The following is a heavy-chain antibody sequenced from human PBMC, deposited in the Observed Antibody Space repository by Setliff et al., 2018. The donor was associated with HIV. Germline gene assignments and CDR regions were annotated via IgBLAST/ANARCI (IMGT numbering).Heavy chain of an antibody. Sequence: LSLTCTVSGGSISSYYWSWIRRPAGKGLEWIGRIYTSGSTNYNPSLKSRVTMSVDTSKNQFSLKLSSVTAADTAVYYCARSGYTSGFYWVFGAFGVWGQGKMVTVSS. D-gene: IGHD3-22*01. CDR3: ARSGYTSGFYWVFGAFGV. CDR1: GGSISSYY. CDR2: IYTSGST. J-gene: IGHJ3*01. V-gene: IGHV4-4*07.